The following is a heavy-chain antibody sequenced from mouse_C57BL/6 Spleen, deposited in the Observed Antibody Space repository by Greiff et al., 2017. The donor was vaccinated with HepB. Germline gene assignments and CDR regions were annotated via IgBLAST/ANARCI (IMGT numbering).Heavy chain of an antibody. CDR2: IDPSDSYT. CDR3: ASQLRDDGFAY. J-gene: IGHJ3*01. D-gene: IGHD3-2*02. CDR1: GYTFTSYW. Sequence: VQLQQPGAELVMPGASVKLSCKASGYTFTSYWMHWVKQRPGQGLEWIGEIDPSDSYTNYNQKFKGKSTLTVDKSSSTAYMQLSSLTSEDSAVYYCASQLRDDGFAYWGQGTLVTVSA. V-gene: IGHV1-69*01.